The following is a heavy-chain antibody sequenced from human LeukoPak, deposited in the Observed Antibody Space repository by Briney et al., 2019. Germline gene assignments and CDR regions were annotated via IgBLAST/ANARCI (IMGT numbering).Heavy chain of an antibody. J-gene: IGHJ4*02. Sequence: GGSLRLSCAASGFTFSSYGMHWVRQAPGKGLEWVAVISYDGSNKYYADSVKGRFTISRDNSKNTVYLQMSSLRPEDTAVYYCAKRGEGLGCSGTSCRNYFDYCGQGALVTVSS. CDR2: ISYDGSNK. CDR1: GFTFSSYG. D-gene: IGHD2-2*01. CDR3: AKRGEGLGCSGTSCRNYFDY. V-gene: IGHV3-30*18.